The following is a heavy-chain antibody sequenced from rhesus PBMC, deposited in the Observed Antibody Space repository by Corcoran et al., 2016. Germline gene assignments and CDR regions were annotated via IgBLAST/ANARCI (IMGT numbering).Heavy chain of an antibody. J-gene: IGHJ3*01. D-gene: IGHD1-26*01. CDR1: GFTFSNSW. CDR3: AREEYNWNYGAFDF. CDR2: ISNGGGST. Sequence: EVQLVESGAGLVQPGGSLRLSCAASGFTFSNSWMSWVRQAPGKGLEWVSYISNGGGSTYYADSVKVRFTISRDNSKNTLSLQMNSLRAEDTAVYYCAREEYNWNYGAFDFWGQGLRVTVSS. V-gene: IGHV3S5*01.